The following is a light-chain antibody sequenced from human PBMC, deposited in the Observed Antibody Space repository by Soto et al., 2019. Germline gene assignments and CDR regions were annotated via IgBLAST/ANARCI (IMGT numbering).Light chain of an antibody. Sequence: EIVLTQSPGTLSLSPGERATLSCRSDKSVSDTLLTWFQQKPGQAPRLLIFGTSSRAPGISDRFSGSGSGTDFTLTISRLEPEDFAVYYCQHFGDSSWTVGQGTKVEIK. V-gene: IGKV3-20*01. CDR1: KSVSDTL. CDR2: GTS. J-gene: IGKJ1*01. CDR3: QHFGDSSWT.